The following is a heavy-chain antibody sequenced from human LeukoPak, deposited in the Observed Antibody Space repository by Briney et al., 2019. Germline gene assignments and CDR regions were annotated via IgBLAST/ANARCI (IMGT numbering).Heavy chain of an antibody. D-gene: IGHD1-26*01. J-gene: IGHJ3*02. V-gene: IGHV3-23*01. Sequence: GGSLRLSCAASGFTFSSFGMSWVRQAPGKGLEWVSAISSTGGTAYYADSVKGRFTISRDNSKNTLYLQMNSLRAEDTAVYYCVRRSSGSPIWGQGTMVTVSS. CDR3: VRRSSGSPI. CDR1: GFTFSSFG. CDR2: ISSTGGTA.